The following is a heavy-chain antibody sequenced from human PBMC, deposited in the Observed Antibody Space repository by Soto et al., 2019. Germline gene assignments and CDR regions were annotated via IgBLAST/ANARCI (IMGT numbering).Heavy chain of an antibody. CDR3: IGTYSGSSMRFDY. D-gene: IGHD5-12*01. Sequence: EVQLVESGGGLVKPGGSLRLSCAASGFTFSNAWMTWVRQAPGKGLEWVGRVKSKTDGGTIDYAAHVKDRFTISRNDSNNTLNLQMNSLKTEDTAVYYCIGTYSGSSMRFDYWGQGTLGTVSS. CDR2: VKSKTDGGTI. CDR1: GFTFSNAW. J-gene: IGHJ4*02. V-gene: IGHV3-15*01.